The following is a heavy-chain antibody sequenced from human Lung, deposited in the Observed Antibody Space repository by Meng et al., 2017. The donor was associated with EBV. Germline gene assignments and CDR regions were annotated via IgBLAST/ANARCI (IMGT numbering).Heavy chain of an antibody. CDR3: ARGKLSGYRYFDY. Sequence: QGQRTESGPGRVKPSGTLSLTCAVSGGSISSSNWWSWVRQPPGKGLEWIGEIYHSGSTNYNPSLKSRVTISVDKSKNQFSLKLSSVTAADTAVYYCARGKLSGYRYFDYWGQGTLVTVSS. V-gene: IGHV4-4*02. CDR1: GGSISSSNW. CDR2: IYHSGST. D-gene: IGHD3-3*01. J-gene: IGHJ4*02.